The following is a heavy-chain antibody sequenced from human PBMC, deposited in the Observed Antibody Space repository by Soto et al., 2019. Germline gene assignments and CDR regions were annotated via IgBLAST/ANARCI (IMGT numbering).Heavy chain of an antibody. CDR2: IIPIIGTP. D-gene: IGHD3-10*01. J-gene: IGHJ4*02. Sequence: GASVKVSCKASGGTFRNHVFNWVRQAPGQGLEWMGGIIPIIGTPNYAQKLQGRVTITADASTNTVYLEVSSLRSQDTAVYYCARDLEFRDGNISHLDYWGQGTLVTVSS. CDR3: ARDLEFRDGNISHLDY. V-gene: IGHV1-69*13. CDR1: GGTFRNHV.